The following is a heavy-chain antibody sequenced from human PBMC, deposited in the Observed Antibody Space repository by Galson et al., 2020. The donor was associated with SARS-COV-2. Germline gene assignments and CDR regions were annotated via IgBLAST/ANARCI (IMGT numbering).Heavy chain of an antibody. V-gene: IGHV4-31*03. Sequence: SETLSLTCTVSGGPIKSEAYYWGCIRQHPGKGLEWIGYIYYRGSTYQNPSLTSRLNRSIDTTKHQFSLKLTSVPDADTAVCYCAGVGRGLPRSNWVDPWGQGTLVTVSS. CDR3: AGVGRGLPRSNWVDP. D-gene: IGHD1-26*01. J-gene: IGHJ5*02. CDR2: IYYRGST. CDR1: GGPIKSEAYY.